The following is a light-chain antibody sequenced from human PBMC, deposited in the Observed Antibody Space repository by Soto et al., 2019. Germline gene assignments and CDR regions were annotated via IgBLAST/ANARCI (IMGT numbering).Light chain of an antibody. CDR1: QSISNW. J-gene: IGKJ2*01. V-gene: IGKV1-5*01. Sequence: DIPMTQSPSTLSASVGDRVTITCRTSQSISNWLAWYQQKPGKAPKLQISGASSLESGVPSRFSGSGSGTEFTLTISSLQPDDFATYYCQQYDSYSYTFGQGTKLEIK. CDR2: GAS. CDR3: QQYDSYSYT.